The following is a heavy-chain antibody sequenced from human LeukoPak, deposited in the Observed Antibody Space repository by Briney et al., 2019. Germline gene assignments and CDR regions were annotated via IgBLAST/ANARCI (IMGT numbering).Heavy chain of an antibody. V-gene: IGHV1-69*13. CDR3: ARGQYQLLYEKYNWFDP. CDR2: IIRIFGTA. J-gene: IGHJ5*02. Sequence: SVKVSCKXSGGTFSSYAISWVRQAPGQGLEWMGGIIRIFGTANYAQKFQGGVTITADESTSTAYMELSSLRSEDTAVYYCARGQYQLLYEKYNWFDPWGQGTLVTVSS. CDR1: GGTFSSYA. D-gene: IGHD2-2*02.